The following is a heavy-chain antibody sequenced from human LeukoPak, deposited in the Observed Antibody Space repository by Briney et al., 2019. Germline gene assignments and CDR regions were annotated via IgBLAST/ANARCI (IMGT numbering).Heavy chain of an antibody. CDR1: GGSFSGYY. D-gene: IGHD5-24*01. Sequence: PSETLSLTCAVYGGSFSGYYWSWTRQPPGKGLEWIGEINHSGSTNYNPSLKSRVTISVDTSKNQFSLKLSSVTAADTAVYYCARGFRGGYNYWGQGTLVTVSS. J-gene: IGHJ4*02. CDR3: ARGFRGGYNY. V-gene: IGHV4-34*01. CDR2: INHSGST.